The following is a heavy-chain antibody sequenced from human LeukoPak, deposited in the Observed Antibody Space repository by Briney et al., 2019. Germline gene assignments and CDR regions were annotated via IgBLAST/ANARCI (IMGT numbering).Heavy chain of an antibody. CDR3: ARYLSD. J-gene: IGHJ4*02. Sequence: SETLSLTCAVYGGSFSGYYWSWIRQPAGKGLEWIGRIYTSGSTNYNPSLKSRVTISVDTSKNQFSLKLSSVTAADTAVYYCARYLSDWGQGTLVTVSS. D-gene: IGHD1-26*01. CDR2: IYTSGST. V-gene: IGHV4-59*10. CDR1: GGSFSGYY.